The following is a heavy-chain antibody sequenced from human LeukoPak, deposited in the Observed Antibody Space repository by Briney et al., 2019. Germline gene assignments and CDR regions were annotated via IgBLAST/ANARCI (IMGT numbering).Heavy chain of an antibody. CDR2: ISGSGDIT. CDR1: GFTFSNYA. D-gene: IGHD6-19*01. V-gene: IGHV3-23*01. J-gene: IGHJ4*02. Sequence: PGGSLRLSCAASGFTFSNYAMNWVRQAPGKGLEWVSGISGSGDITYYAESVKGRFTISRDNSKNTLYLLMNSLRAEDTAVFYCAKHRVAVSGVAQFDYWGQGTQVTVSS. CDR3: AKHRVAVSGVAQFDY.